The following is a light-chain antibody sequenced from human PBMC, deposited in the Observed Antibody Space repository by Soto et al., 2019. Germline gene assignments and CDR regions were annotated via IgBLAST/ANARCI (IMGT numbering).Light chain of an antibody. CDR1: GRDIGAYDY. CDR3: SSYTTSYFYV. CDR2: GVK. V-gene: IGLV2-14*01. Sequence: QSALAQPASVSGSPGQSITISCTGSGRDIGAYDYVSWYQQHPGKAPKLIIYGVKNRPSGVSNRFSASKSAFTASLTISGLQTEDEADYYCSSYTTSYFYVFGPGTKATV. J-gene: IGLJ1*01.